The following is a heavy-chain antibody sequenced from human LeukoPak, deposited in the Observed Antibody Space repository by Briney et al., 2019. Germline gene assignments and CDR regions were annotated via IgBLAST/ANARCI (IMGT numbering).Heavy chain of an antibody. Sequence: PGGSLRLSCAASGFTFSSYGMHWVRQAPGKGLEWVAVISYDGSNKYYADSVKGRFTISRDNSKNTLSLQMNNLRPEDTAVYYCAKDSWSRNGIYDAFDIWGQGTMVTVSS. CDR1: GFTFSSYG. V-gene: IGHV3-30*18. J-gene: IGHJ3*02. CDR3: AKDSWSRNGIYDAFDI. CDR2: ISYDGSNK. D-gene: IGHD2-8*01.